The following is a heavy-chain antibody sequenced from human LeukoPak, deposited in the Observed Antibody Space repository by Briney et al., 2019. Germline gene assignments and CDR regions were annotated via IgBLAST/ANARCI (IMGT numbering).Heavy chain of an antibody. CDR2: IYPNRGGT. J-gene: IGHJ4*02. Sequence: ASVKVSCKGSGYTFTDYYMHWVRQAPGQGLEWMGWIYPNRGGTNDAQKFQGRVTMNRDTSINTAYMELSRLRSDDTAVYYCARAYDGSGNLDYWGQGTLVTVSS. CDR1: GYTFTDYY. D-gene: IGHD3-22*01. CDR3: ARAYDGSGNLDY. V-gene: IGHV1-2*02.